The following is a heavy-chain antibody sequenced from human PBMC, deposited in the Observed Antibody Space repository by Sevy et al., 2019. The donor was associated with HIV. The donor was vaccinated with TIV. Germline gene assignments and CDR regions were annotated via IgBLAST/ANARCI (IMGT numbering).Heavy chain of an antibody. Sequence: GGSLRLSCAASGFAFYDYSMSWIRQAPGKGLGWVATLSFGCGKINYADSVKGRFTISRDNSKNSFYLQMDNLRVEDTALYYCAREGCSRPHDYWGQGTRVTVS. V-gene: IGHV3-23*01. J-gene: IGHJ4*02. D-gene: IGHD2-2*01. CDR1: GFAFYDYS. CDR2: LSFGCGKI. CDR3: AREGCSRPHDY.